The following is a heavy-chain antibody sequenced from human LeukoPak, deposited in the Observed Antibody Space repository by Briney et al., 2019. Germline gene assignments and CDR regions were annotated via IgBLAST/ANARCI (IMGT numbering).Heavy chain of an antibody. CDR1: GGSFSGYY. CDR2: INHSGST. CDR3: AGGHRDYDILTGYYYNY. D-gene: IGHD3-9*01. Sequence: SETLSLTCAVYGGSFSGYYWSWIRQPPGKGLEWIGEINHSGSTNYNPSLKSRVTISVDTSKNQFSLKLSSVTAADTAVYYCAGGHRDYDILTGYYYNYWGQGTLVTVSS. V-gene: IGHV4-34*01. J-gene: IGHJ4*02.